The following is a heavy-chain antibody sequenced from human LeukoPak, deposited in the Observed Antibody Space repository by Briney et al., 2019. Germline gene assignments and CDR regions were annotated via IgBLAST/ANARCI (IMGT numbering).Heavy chain of an antibody. J-gene: IGHJ4*02. CDR2: NYHSGST. CDR1: GYSISSGYY. V-gene: IGHV4-38-2*02. CDR3: ARLIYCSGGSCNLGYFDY. Sequence: PSETLSLTCTVSGYSISSGYYWGWIRQPPGKGLEWIGSNYHSGSTYYNPALKSRVTISVDTSKNQFSLNMSSVTAADTAVYYCARLIYCSGGSCNLGYFDYWGQGTLVTVSS. D-gene: IGHD2-15*01.